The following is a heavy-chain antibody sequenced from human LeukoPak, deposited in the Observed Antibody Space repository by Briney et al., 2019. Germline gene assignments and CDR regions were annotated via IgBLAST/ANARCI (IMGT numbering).Heavy chain of an antibody. J-gene: IGHJ5*02. CDR1: GFTFNDYS. CDR2: ISCDGGST. Sequence: GGSLRLSCAASGFTFNDYSMHWVRQAPGKGLEWVSDISCDGGSTTYADSVKGRFTISRDNRKNTLYLQMNSLRAEDTAMYYCTRNPDGRNWFDPWGQGTLVTVSS. CDR3: TRNPDGRNWFDP. V-gene: IGHV3-74*01. D-gene: IGHD1-14*01.